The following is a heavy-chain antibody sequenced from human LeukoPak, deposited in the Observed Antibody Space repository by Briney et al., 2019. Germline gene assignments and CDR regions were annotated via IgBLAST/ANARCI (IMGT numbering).Heavy chain of an antibody. Sequence: GGSLRLSCAASGFTFSSYSMNWVRQAPGRGLEWVSSISSSSSYIYYADSVKGRFTISRDNAKNSLYLQVNSLRAEDTAVYYCARVGSRGYSYGYYGDWGQGTLVTVSS. CDR1: GFTFSSYS. CDR3: ARVGSRGYSYGYYGD. D-gene: IGHD5-18*01. CDR2: ISSSSSYI. V-gene: IGHV3-21*01. J-gene: IGHJ4*02.